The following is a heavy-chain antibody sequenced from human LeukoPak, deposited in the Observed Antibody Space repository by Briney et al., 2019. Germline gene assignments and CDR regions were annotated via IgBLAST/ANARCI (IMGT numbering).Heavy chain of an antibody. Sequence: PGGSLRLSCAASGFNFSSYWMHWVRQAPGKGLVWVSLIKTDAITTIYADSVKGRFTVSRDHAKNTMDLQLNSLRAEDTAVYFCARGRSSGNSYDAFDMWGLGTKVTVSS. V-gene: IGHV3-74*01. CDR1: GFNFSSYW. CDR3: ARGRSSGNSYDAFDM. J-gene: IGHJ3*02. CDR2: IKTDAITT. D-gene: IGHD3-22*01.